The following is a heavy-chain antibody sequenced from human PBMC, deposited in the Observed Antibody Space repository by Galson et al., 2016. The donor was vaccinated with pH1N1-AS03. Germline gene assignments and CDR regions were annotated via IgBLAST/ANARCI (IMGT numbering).Heavy chain of an antibody. CDR3: ARTLNYNTGLDV. V-gene: IGHV2-70*04. CDR1: GFSLRTGGMR. Sequence: PALVKPTQTLTLTYTVSGFSLRTGGMRVSWIRQPPGKALEWLGRIDWDDGTFYSTSLKTRLTISKDTSKNQVVLTMTNMDPVDTGTYYCARTLNYNTGLDVWGPGATVTVSS. CDR2: IDWDDGT. D-gene: IGHD5-24*01. J-gene: IGHJ6*02.